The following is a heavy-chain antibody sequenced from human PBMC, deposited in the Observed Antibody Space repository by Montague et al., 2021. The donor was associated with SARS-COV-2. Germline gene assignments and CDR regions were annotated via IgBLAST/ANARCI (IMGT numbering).Heavy chain of an antibody. CDR2: IYSTDDK. CDR1: GFSLSTPNVG. V-gene: IGHV2-5*01. J-gene: IGHJ4*02. D-gene: IGHD3-9*01. CDR3: AHLIRYYDIFTGIPFDY. Sequence: TLSLTCTFSGFSLSTPNVGVGWIRQPPGKALEWLALIYSTDDKRYSPSLQSRLTITKDTSKNQVVLSLTNVDPVDTATYYCAHLIRYYDIFTGIPFDYWGQGTQVTVSS.